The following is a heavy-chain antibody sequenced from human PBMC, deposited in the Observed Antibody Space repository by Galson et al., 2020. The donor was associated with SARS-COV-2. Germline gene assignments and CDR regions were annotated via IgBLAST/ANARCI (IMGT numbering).Heavy chain of an antibody. J-gene: IGHJ4*02. CDR2: IKQDGSEK. CDR1: GFTISSYW. V-gene: IGHV3-7*01. D-gene: IGHD6-19*01. CDR3: TGTNVAVAGYY. Sequence: GGSLRLSCAASGFTISSYWMSWVRQAPGKGLEWVANIKQDGSEKYYVDSVKGRFTISRDNVKNSLFLQMNSLRAEVTAVYYCTGTNVAVAGYYWGQGTLVIVSS.